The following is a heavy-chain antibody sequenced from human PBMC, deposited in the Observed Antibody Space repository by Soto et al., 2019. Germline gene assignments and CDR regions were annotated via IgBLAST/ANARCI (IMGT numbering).Heavy chain of an antibody. J-gene: IGHJ4*02. V-gene: IGHV3-23*01. CDR3: AKMRQPWAVAGMDFDY. Sequence: GGSLRLSCAASGFIFSNYAMSWVRQAPGKGLEWVSGISSSGVSTYYTYYADSVKGRFTISRDNSKNTLYLQMNTLRVEDTAVFYCAKMRQPWAVAGMDFDYWGQGT. CDR2: ISSSGVSTYYT. CDR1: GFIFSNYA. D-gene: IGHD6-19*01.